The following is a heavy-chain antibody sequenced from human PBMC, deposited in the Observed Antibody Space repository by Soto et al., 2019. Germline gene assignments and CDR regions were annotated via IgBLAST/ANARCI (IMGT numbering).Heavy chain of an antibody. V-gene: IGHV3-30*18. CDR3: AKEIAVAGKPFDY. CDR2: ISYDGSNK. CDR1: GFTFSSYG. D-gene: IGHD6-19*01. J-gene: IGHJ4*02. Sequence: ESGGGVVQPGRSLRLSCAASGFTFSSYGMHWVRQAPGKGLEWVAVISYDGSNKYYADSVKGRFTISRDNSKNTLYLQMNSLRAEDTAVYYCAKEIAVAGKPFDYWGQGTLVTVSS.